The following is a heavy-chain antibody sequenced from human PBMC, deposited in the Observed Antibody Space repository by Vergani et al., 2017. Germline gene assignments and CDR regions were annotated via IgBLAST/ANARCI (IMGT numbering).Heavy chain of an antibody. CDR2: IYYSGST. V-gene: IGHV4-39*07. CDR1: GGSISNNNYY. Sequence: QLQLQESGPGLVKPSETLSLTCTVSGGSISNNNYYWGWIRQPPGKGLEWIGSIYYSGSTYYNPSLKSRVTISVDTSKNQFSLKLSSVTAADTAVYYCARDSGGLLWFGEPPHYMDVWGKGTTVTVSS. D-gene: IGHD3-10*01. CDR3: ARDSGGLLWFGEPPHYMDV. J-gene: IGHJ6*03.